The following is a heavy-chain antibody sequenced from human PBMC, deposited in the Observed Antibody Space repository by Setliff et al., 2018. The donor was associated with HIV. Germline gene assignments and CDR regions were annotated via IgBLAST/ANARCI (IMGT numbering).Heavy chain of an antibody. CDR1: GFTFSSYA. CDR2: ISDSGGSP. J-gene: IGHJ3*02. D-gene: IGHD2-15*01. Sequence: LRLSCAASGFTFSSYAMSWVRQAPGKGLEWVSAISDSGGSPYYADSVKGRYTISRDNAKSSLYLQMSSLRAEDTAVYYCARYCSGGSCYYPDAFDIWGQGTMVTVSS. CDR3: ARYCSGGSCYYPDAFDI. V-gene: IGHV3-23*01.